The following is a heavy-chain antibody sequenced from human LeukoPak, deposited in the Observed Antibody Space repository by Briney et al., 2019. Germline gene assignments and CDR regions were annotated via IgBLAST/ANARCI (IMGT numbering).Heavy chain of an antibody. CDR3: ARDRAWNYFDY. CDR1: EFTFSRHG. J-gene: IGHJ4*02. V-gene: IGHV3-30*03. Sequence: GRSLRLSCAPSEFTFSRHGMHLVRQAPGKGLEWVAIISNDGSRKYYAHSVEGRFTISRDNSKNTLYLQMDSLRAEDTAVYYCARDRAWNYFDYWGQGTLVTVSS. D-gene: IGHD3-3*01. CDR2: ISNDGSRK.